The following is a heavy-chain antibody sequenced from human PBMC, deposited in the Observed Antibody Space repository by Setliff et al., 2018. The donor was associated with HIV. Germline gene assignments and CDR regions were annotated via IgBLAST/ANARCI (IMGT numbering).Heavy chain of an antibody. Sequence: SETLSLTCSVSGYSISNGYYWGWLRQSPGKGLEWIATIYQTGSIYYNPSLQNRVTLLLDMSKNQFSLKLSSATAADTAVYYCARQAWHSGRNGYFVDYWGQGMLVTVS. CDR3: ARQAWHSGRNGYFVDY. J-gene: IGHJ4*02. CDR1: GYSISNGYY. CDR2: IYQTGSI. V-gene: IGHV4-38-2*02. D-gene: IGHD3-22*01.